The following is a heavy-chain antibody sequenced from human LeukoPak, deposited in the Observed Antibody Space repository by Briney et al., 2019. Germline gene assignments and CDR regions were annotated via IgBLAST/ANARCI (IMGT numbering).Heavy chain of an antibody. V-gene: IGHV4-34*01. CDR1: GGSFSGYY. D-gene: IGHD2-2*01. CDR3: ASLGYCSSTSCSDY. CDR2: INHSGST. J-gene: IGHJ4*02. Sequence: SETLSLTCAVYGGSFSGYYWSWIRQPPGKGLEWIGEINHSGSTNYNPSLESRVTISVDTSKNQFSLKLSSVTAADTAVYYCASLGYCSSTSCSDYWGQGTLVTVSS.